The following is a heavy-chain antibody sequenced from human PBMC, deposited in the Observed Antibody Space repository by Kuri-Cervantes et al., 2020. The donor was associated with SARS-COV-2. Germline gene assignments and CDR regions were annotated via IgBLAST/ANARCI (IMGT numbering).Heavy chain of an antibody. CDR3: ARAYSNYVLSDY. J-gene: IGHJ4*02. CDR2: IYYSGCT. CDR1: GGSISSSSYY. D-gene: IGHD4-11*01. Sequence: SETLSLTCTASGGSISSSSYYWGWIRQPPGKGLEWIGSIYYSGCTYYNPSLKSRVTISVDTSKNQFSLKLSSVTAADTAVYYCARAYSNYVLSDYWGQGTLVTVSS. V-gene: IGHV4-39*07.